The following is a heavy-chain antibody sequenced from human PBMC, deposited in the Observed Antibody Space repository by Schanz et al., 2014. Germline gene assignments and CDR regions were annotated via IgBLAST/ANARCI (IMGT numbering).Heavy chain of an antibody. Sequence: QVQLVQSGAEVKKPGSSVKVSCKASRGTFSSSTLTWVRQAPGQGLEWMGRIIPILDKTNYAQKFQGRVTMTADKSTSTVYMEVSGLRSEDTAVYYCAKVDRTRYYAMDVWGQGTTXTVSS. J-gene: IGHJ6*02. CDR3: AKVDRTRYYAMDV. D-gene: IGHD3-9*01. CDR1: RGTFSSST. CDR2: IIPILDKT. V-gene: IGHV1-69*08.